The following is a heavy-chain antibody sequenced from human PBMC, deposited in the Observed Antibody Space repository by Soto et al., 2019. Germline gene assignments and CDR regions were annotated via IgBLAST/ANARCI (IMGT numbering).Heavy chain of an antibody. CDR2: IYYSGST. J-gene: IGHJ5*02. CDR3: ARGDWLLYTGRPAGWFDP. V-gene: IGHV4-31*03. Sequence: PSETLSLTCTVSGGSISSGGYYWSWIRQHPGKGLEWIGHIYYSGSTYYNPSLKSRVTISVDTSKNQFSLKLSSVTAADTAVYYCARGDWLLYTGRPAGWFDPWGQGTLVTVSS. CDR1: GGSISSGGYY. D-gene: IGHD3-9*01.